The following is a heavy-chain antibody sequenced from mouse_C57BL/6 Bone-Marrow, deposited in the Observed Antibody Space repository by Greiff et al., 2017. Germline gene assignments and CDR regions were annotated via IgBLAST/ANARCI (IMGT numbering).Heavy chain of an antibody. CDR3: TPGLFDY. CDR2: IRNKANNPAT. V-gene: IGHV6-6*01. J-gene: IGHJ2*01. D-gene: IGHD3-3*01. Sequence: EVKLVESGGGLVQPGGSMKLSCAASGFTFSDAWMDWVRQSPEKGLEWVAEIRNKANNPATYYAESVKGRFTISRDDSKSSVYLQMNSLRAEDTGIYYCTPGLFDYWGQGTTLTVSS. CDR1: GFTFSDAW.